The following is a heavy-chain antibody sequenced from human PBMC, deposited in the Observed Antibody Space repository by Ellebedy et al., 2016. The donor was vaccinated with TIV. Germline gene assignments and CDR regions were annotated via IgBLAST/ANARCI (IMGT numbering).Heavy chain of an antibody. J-gene: IGHJ5*02. D-gene: IGHD6-13*01. V-gene: IGHV1-24*01. CDR2: FDPEDGET. CDR1: GYTLTELS. CDR3: ATRRDLLVHNWFDP. Sequence: AASVKVSCKVSGYTLTELSMHWVRQPPGKGLEWMGGFDPEDGETIYAQIFQGRVTMTEDTSTDTAYMELSSLRSEDTAVYYCATRRDLLVHNWFDPWGQGTLVTVSS.